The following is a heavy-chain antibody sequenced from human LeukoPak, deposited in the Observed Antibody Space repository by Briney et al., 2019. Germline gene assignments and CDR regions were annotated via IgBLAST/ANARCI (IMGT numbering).Heavy chain of an antibody. CDR1: GGYISSGSYS. D-gene: IGHD1-26*01. V-gene: IGHV4-30-2*01. J-gene: IGHJ5*02. CDR3: ARGEGS. CDR2: IYHSGST. Sequence: SETLSLTCAVSGGYISSGSYSWDWIRQPPGKGLEWIGHIYHSGSTSYNPSLKSRVTISVDRSKNQFSLRLSSVTAADTAVYYCARGEGSWGQGTLVTVSS.